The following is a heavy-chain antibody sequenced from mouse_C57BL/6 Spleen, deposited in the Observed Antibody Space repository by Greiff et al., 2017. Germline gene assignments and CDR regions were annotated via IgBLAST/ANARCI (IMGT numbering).Heavy chain of an antibody. CDR2: IWTGGGT. CDR3: AREFPMTTVVDWYMDV. Sequence: VKLMESGPGLVAPSQSLSITCTVSGFSLTSYAISWVRQPPGKGLEWLGVIWTGGGTNYNSALKSRQSISKDNSKSQVFLKMNRLQTDDTARDYCAREFPMTTVVDWYMDVWGKGTTVTVSS. V-gene: IGHV2-9-1*01. D-gene: IGHD1-1*01. CDR1: GFSLTSYA. J-gene: IGHJ1*03.